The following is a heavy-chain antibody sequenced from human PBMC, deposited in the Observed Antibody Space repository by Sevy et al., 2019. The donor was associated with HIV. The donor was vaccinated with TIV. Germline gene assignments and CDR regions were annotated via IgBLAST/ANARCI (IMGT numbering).Heavy chain of an antibody. D-gene: IGHD3-10*01. CDR3: ARGLYFDFGAY. J-gene: IGHJ4*02. CDR2: ISVYGET. CDR1: GYTFNNYG. V-gene: IGHV1-18*01. Sequence: ASVKVSCKTSGYTFNNYGISWVREAPGQGLEWMGWISVYGETNYAQKVQDRLTVTTDTSTVTAYMELSSLRSDDTAVYYCARGLYFDFGAYWGQGTLVTVSS.